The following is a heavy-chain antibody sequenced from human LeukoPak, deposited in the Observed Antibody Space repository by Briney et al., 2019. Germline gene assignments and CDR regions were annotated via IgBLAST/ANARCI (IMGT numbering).Heavy chain of an antibody. CDR1: GFTFSSYS. CDR3: ATEMATTEYYFDY. Sequence: GGSLRLSCAASGFTFSSYSMNWVRQAPGKGLEWVSSISSSSSYIYYADSVKGRFTISRDNAKNSLYLQMNSLRAEDTAVYYCATEMATTEYYFDYWGQGTLVTVSS. CDR2: ISSSSSYI. V-gene: IGHV3-21*01. D-gene: IGHD5-24*01. J-gene: IGHJ4*02.